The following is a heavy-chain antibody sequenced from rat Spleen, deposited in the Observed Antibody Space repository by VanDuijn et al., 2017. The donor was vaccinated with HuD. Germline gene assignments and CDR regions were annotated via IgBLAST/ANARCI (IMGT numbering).Heavy chain of an antibody. Sequence: EVQLAESGGGLVQPGRSLKLSCAASGFTFSDHYMAWFRQAPTKGLEWVATISYDGSSTYYRDSVKGRFTISRDNAKSTLYLQMDSLRSEDTATYYCARQALGFDYWGQGVMVTVSS. J-gene: IGHJ2*01. CDR3: ARQALGFDY. CDR1: GFTFSDHY. CDR2: ISYDGSST. V-gene: IGHV5-7*01.